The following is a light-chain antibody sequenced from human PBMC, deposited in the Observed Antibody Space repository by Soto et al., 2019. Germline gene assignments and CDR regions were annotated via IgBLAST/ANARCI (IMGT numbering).Light chain of an antibody. V-gene: IGKV2-30*02. J-gene: IGKJ5*01. Sequence: LMTQSPLSLPVTLGQPASISCRSSQSLVHNDGRTYLSWFQQRPGQSPRRLIYKVSNRDSGVPDRFSGGGSGTDFTLRISRVEAEDVGVYCCLVGTHGVTFGQGTRLEIK. CDR2: KVS. CDR3: LVGTHGVT. CDR1: QSLVHNDGRTY.